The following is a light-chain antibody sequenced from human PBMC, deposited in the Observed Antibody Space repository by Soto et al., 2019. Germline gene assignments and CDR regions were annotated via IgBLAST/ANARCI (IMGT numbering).Light chain of an antibody. J-gene: IGKJ4*01. CDR1: QDVSRS. V-gene: IGKV1-9*01. CDR3: QQLWSYPRT. CDR2: AAS. Sequence: DTQLTQSPSFLSASVGDRVTIACRASQDVSRSVGWYQQKPGTAPKLLISAASTLNSGVPSRFSGSGSGTGFTLTISSLQPEDFATSYWQQLWSYPRTFGGGTKVEI.